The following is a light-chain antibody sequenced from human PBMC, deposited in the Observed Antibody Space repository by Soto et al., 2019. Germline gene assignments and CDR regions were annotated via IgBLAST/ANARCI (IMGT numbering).Light chain of an antibody. J-gene: IGKJ3*01. CDR2: ATS. V-gene: IGKV1-39*01. Sequence: DIQMTQSPSSLSASVGDRVTIACRASQSIAGFLNWYRQKPGKAPELLIYATSNLHSGVTPRFSGSGSGADFNLTISSLHPEDFATYFCQQSFNNPTFGPGTKVDVK. CDR1: QSIAGF. CDR3: QQSFNNPT.